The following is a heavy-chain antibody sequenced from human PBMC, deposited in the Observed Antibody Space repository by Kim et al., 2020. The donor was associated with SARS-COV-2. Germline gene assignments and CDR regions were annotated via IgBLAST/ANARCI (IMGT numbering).Heavy chain of an antibody. CDR3: ARDGDILTGHNWFDP. V-gene: IGHV4-31*03. J-gene: IGHJ5*02. CDR2: IYYSGST. D-gene: IGHD3-9*01. Sequence: SETLSLTCTVSGGSISSGGYYWSWIRQHPGKGLEWIGYIYYSGSTYYNPSLKSRVTISVDTSKNQFSLKLSSVTAADTAVYYCARDGDILTGHNWFDPWGQGTLVTVSS. CDR1: GGSISSGGYY.